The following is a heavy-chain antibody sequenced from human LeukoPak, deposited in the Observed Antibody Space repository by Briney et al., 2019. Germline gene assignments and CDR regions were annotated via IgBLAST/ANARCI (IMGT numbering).Heavy chain of an antibody. CDR1: GNSISSGDNY. J-gene: IGHJ4*02. CDR2: IYTSGST. Sequence: TLSLTCTVSGNSISSGDNYWSWIRQPAGKGLEWIGRIYTSGSTNYNPSLKSRVTMSVDTSKNQFSLKLSSVTAADTAVYYCARDTYNYGSSAYYFDYWGQGTLVTVSS. V-gene: IGHV4-61*02. D-gene: IGHD5-18*01. CDR3: ARDTYNYGSSAYYFDY.